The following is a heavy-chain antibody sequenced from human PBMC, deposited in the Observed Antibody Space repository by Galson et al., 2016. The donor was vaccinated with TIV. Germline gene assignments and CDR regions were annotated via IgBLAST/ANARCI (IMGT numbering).Heavy chain of an antibody. D-gene: IGHD1/OR15-1a*01. Sequence: CAISGDSVSGNSAWNWIRQSPSRGLEWLGRTYYRSKWYNDYALSVKSRITINPDTSKNQFSLQLNSMTPEDTAVYYCARDRTLPGYYYNGMDVGGQGTTVTVSS. CDR2: TYYRSKWYN. CDR3: ARDRTLPGYYYNGMDV. CDR1: GDSVSGNSA. V-gene: IGHV6-1*01. J-gene: IGHJ6*02.